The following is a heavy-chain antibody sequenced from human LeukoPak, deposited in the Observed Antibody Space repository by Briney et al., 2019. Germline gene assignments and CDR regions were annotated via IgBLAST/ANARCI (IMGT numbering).Heavy chain of an antibody. CDR1: GGSISSYY. Sequence: SETLSLTCTVAGGSISSYYWSWIRQPPGKGVEGIGYIYTSGSTNYNPSLKSRVTLSVDTSKNQFSLKLSSVTAADTAVYFFASRTRHTILAYYYMDVWGKGTTVTISS. D-gene: IGHD3-9*01. CDR2: IYTSGST. CDR3: ASRTRHTILAYYYMDV. J-gene: IGHJ6*03. V-gene: IGHV4-4*08.